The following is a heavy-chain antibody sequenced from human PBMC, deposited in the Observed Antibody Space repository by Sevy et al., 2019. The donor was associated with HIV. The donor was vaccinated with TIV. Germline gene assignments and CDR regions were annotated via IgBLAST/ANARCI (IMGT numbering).Heavy chain of an antibody. CDR3: ARALGYYGMDV. CDR1: AFTFSSYS. V-gene: IGHV3-21*01. J-gene: IGHJ6*02. CDR2: ISSSSSYI. Sequence: GGSLRLSCAASAFTFSSYSMNWVRQAPGKGLEWVSSISSSSSYIYYADSVKGRFTISRDNAKNSLYLQMNSLRAEDTAVYYCARALGYYGMDVWGQGTTVTVSS.